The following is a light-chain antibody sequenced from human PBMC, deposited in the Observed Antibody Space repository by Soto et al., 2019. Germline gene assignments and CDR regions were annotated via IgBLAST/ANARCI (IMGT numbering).Light chain of an antibody. CDR1: SSDVGRYNY. J-gene: IGLJ1*01. V-gene: IGLV2-14*01. CDR3: SSYTSSSTYV. CDR2: EVT. Sequence: QSVLTQPASVSGSPGQSITISCTGTSSDVGRYNYVSWYQQHPGKAPKLMISEVTIRPSGVSNRFSGSKSGNTASLTISGLQTEDEADYYCSSYTSSSTYVFGPGTKLTVL.